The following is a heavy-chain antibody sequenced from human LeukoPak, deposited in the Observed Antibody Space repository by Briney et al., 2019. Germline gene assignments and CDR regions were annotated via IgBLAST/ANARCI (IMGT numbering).Heavy chain of an antibody. V-gene: IGHV3-48*01. J-gene: IGHJ4*02. Sequence: GGSLRLSCAASGFTFSSYEMNWVRQAPGKGLEWVSYISSSSSTIYYADSVKGRFTISRDNAKNSLYLQMNSLRAEDTAVYYCARVGTANDYWGQGTLVTVSS. CDR2: ISSSSSTI. CDR3: ARVGTANDY. CDR1: GFTFSSYE. D-gene: IGHD1-1*01.